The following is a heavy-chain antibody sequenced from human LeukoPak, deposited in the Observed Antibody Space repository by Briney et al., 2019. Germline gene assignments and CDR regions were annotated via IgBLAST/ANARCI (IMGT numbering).Heavy chain of an antibody. CDR3: ARYLVYGRSGFDDALDI. CDR2: IYYSGST. J-gene: IGHJ3*02. D-gene: IGHD3-22*01. Sequence: SETLSLTCTVSGDSISPHYWIWVRQPPGKGLEWIGYIYYSGSTDYNPSLKSRVTFSVDTSKNQFSLKLSSVTAADTAVYYCARYLVYGRSGFDDALDIWGQGTMVTVSP. V-gene: IGHV4-59*11. CDR1: GDSISPHY.